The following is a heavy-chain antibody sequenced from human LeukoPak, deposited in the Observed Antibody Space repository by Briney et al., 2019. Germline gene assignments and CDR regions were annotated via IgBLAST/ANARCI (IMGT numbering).Heavy chain of an antibody. CDR2: LSGSGGNT. CDR1: GFTFSSYA. Sequence: GGSLRLSCTASGFTFSSYAMSWVRQAPGKGLEWVSALSGSGGNTYYADSVKGRFTISRDNSKNTLYLRMNGLRAEDTAKYYCAKVASLCTSTSCVRGGFDYWGQGTLVTVSS. D-gene: IGHD2-2*01. CDR3: AKVASLCTSTSCVRGGFDY. V-gene: IGHV3-23*01. J-gene: IGHJ4*02.